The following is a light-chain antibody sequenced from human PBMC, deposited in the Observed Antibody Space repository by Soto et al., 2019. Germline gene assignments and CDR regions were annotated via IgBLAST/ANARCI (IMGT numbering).Light chain of an antibody. Sequence: QSVLTQPPSLSEAPRQRVTISCSGSSSNIGNNAVNWYQQLPGQAPKIVIYYDDLLTSGVSDRFSGSKSGISASLAISDLQSDDEADYYCATWDDSLNAYVFGPGTKLTVL. CDR2: YDD. J-gene: IGLJ1*01. CDR1: SSNIGNNA. CDR3: ATWDDSLNAYV. V-gene: IGLV1-36*01.